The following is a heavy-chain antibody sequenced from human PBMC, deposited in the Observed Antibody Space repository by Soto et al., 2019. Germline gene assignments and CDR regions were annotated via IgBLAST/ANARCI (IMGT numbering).Heavy chain of an antibody. V-gene: IGHV1-69*01. J-gene: IGHJ6*02. D-gene: IGHD3-3*01. Sequence: QVQLVQSGAEVKKPGSSVKVSCKASGGTFSSYAISWVRQAPGQGLECMGGIIPIFGTANYAQKFQGRVTITADEYTSTAYMELSSLRSEDTAVYYCASDYDFWSGYPEPYYYYYGMDVWGQGTTVTVSS. CDR1: GGTFSSYA. CDR3: ASDYDFWSGYPEPYYYYYGMDV. CDR2: IIPIFGTA.